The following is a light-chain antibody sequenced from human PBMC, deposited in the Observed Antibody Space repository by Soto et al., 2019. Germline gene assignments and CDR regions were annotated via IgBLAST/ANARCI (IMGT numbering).Light chain of an antibody. J-gene: IGKJ1*01. V-gene: IGKV2-28*01. CDR3: MQALQTPT. Sequence: DIVMTQSPLSLPVTPGEPASISCRSSQSLLHSNGYNYLDRYLQKPGQSPQLLIYLGSNRASGVPDRFSGSGSGTDFTLKISRVEAEDVGVYYCMQALQTPTFGQGTKVDI. CDR2: LGS. CDR1: QSLLHSNGYNY.